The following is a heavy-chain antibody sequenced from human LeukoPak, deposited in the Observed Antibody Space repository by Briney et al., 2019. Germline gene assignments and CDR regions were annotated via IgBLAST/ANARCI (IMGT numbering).Heavy chain of an antibody. CDR2: ISGSGGST. V-gene: IGHV3-23*01. Sequence: PGGTLRLSCAASGFTFSSYGMSWVRQAPGKGLEWVSAISGSGGSTYYADSVKGRFTISRDNSKNTLYPQMNSLRAEDTAVYYCAKSVSGSYNYFDYWGQGTLVTVSS. CDR3: AKSVSGSYNYFDY. CDR1: GFTFSSYG. D-gene: IGHD1-26*01. J-gene: IGHJ4*02.